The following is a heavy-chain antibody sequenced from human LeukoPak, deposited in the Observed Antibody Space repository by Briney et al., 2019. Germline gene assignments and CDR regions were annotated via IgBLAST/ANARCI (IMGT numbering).Heavy chain of an antibody. J-gene: IGHJ4*02. CDR2: ISVGGGDT. CDR3: AKLNLGEMAYFDS. Sequence: GGSLRLSCAASGFIFSSYVMGWVRQAPGKGLEWVSSISVGGGDTFASDSVKGRFTITRENSKNTLYLQMMGLRVEDTAVYFCAKLNLGEMAYFDSWGQGTLVTVSS. V-gene: IGHV3-23*01. D-gene: IGHD3-16*01. CDR1: GFIFSSYV.